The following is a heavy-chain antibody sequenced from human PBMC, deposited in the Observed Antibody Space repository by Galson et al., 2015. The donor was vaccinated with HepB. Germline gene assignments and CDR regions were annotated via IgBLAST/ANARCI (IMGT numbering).Heavy chain of an antibody. V-gene: IGHV1-18*01. CDR2: ISGNNGHT. D-gene: IGHD2-2*02. Sequence: SVKVSCKASGYTFSRYGISWVRQAPGQGLEWMGWISGNNGHTNDAQKLQGRVTLTTDTSASTAYMELRSLRSDDTAVYYRARDRYCSSTSCYTAHFDIWGQGTMVTVSS. CDR1: GYTFSRYG. CDR3: ARDRYCSSTSCYTAHFDI. J-gene: IGHJ3*02.